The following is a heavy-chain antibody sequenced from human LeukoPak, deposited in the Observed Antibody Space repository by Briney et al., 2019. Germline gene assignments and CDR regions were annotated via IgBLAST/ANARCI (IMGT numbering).Heavy chain of an antibody. J-gene: IGHJ4*02. Sequence: GGPLRLSCAASGFTFSSYGMHWVRQAPGKGLEWVAVIWYDGSNKYYADSVKGRFTISRDNSKNTLYLQMNSLRAEDTAVYYCARDILRGDGYNFDYWGQGTLVTVSS. CDR2: IWYDGSNK. V-gene: IGHV3-33*01. CDR3: ARDILRGDGYNFDY. D-gene: IGHD5-24*01. CDR1: GFTFSSYG.